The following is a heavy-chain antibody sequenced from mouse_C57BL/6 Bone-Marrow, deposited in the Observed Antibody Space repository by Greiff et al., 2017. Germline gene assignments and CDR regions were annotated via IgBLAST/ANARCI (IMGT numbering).Heavy chain of an antibody. CDR1: GYAFSSSW. J-gene: IGHJ2*01. CDR3: ARVDGFAGFDY. V-gene: IGHV1-82*01. CDR2: ICTGDGDT. Sequence: QVQLQQSGPELVKPGASVKISCKASGYAFSSSWMNWVKQRPGKGLEWVGRICTGDGDTNYNGKVKGKATLTAAKSSSTVYMQLSSLTSEDSAVYFCARVDGFAGFDYWGQGTTLTVSS.